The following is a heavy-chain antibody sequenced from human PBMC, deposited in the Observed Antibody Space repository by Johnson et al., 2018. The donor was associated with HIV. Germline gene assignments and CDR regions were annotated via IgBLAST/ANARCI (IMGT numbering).Heavy chain of an antibody. V-gene: IGHV3-30*02. CDR1: GFTFSSYG. CDR2: IRYDGSNK. J-gene: IGHJ3*02. CDR3: ARDAHRTDDAFDI. Sequence: QMQLVESGGGVVQPGGSLRLSCAASGFTFSSYGMHWVRQAPGKGLEWVAFIRYDGSNKYYADSVKGRFTISRDNAKNSLYLQMNSLRAEDTAVYYCARDAHRTDDAFDIWGQGTMVTVSS. D-gene: IGHD1-14*01.